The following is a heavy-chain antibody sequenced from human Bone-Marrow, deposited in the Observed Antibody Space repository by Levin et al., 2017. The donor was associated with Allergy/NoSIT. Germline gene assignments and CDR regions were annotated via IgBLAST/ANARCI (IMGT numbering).Heavy chain of an antibody. CDR3: ARSGSNPPYFYYNGLDV. D-gene: IGHD1-26*01. CDR2: IFHSGSI. V-gene: IGHV4-4*02. CDR1: GGSISSTHW. J-gene: IGHJ6*01. Sequence: SETLSLTCAVSGGSISSTHWWTWVRQPPGKGLEWIGEIFHSGSINYNPLLKSRATISMDTSKNQFSLTVTSVTAADTAVYYCARSGSNPPYFYYNGLDVWGHGTTVTVSS.